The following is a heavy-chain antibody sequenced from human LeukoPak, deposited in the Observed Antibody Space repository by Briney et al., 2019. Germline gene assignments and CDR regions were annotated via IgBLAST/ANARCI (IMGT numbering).Heavy chain of an antibody. CDR2: ISSSSSYI. V-gene: IGHV3-21*01. CDR1: GFTFSSYS. CDR3: AKEGGSGSYFSLSLDY. D-gene: IGHD3-10*01. Sequence: GGSLRLSCAASGFTFSSYSMNWVRQAPGKGLEWVSSISSSSSYIYYADSVKGRFTISRDNAKNSLYLQMNSLRAEDTAVYYCAKEGGSGSYFSLSLDYWGQGTLVTVSS. J-gene: IGHJ4*02.